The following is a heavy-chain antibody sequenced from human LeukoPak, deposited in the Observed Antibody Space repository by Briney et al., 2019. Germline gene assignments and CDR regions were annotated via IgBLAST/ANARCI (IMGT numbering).Heavy chain of an antibody. CDR1: GFTFSNYW. J-gene: IGHJ3*02. D-gene: IGHD3-3*01. CDR3: ADPFGDAFDM. Sequence: GGSLRLSCAASGFTFSNYWMHWVRQTPGQGLVCVSHINNDGTSTTYADSVKGRFTISRDNAQNTLYLQMDSLTAADSAMYYCADPFGDAFDMWGQGTMVPVSS. V-gene: IGHV3-74*01. CDR2: INNDGTST.